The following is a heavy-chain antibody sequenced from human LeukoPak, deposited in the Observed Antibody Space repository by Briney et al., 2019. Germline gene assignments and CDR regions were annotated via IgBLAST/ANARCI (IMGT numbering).Heavy chain of an antibody. Sequence: GGSLRLSCAASGFTFSSYSMNWVRQAPGKGLEWVSSISSSSSYIYYADSVKGRFTISRDNSKNTLYLQMNSLRAEDTAVYYCAPAILGNWDYWGQGTLVTVSS. J-gene: IGHJ4*02. CDR2: ISSSSSYI. D-gene: IGHD1-26*01. CDR1: GFTFSSYS. V-gene: IGHV3-21*04. CDR3: APAILGNWDY.